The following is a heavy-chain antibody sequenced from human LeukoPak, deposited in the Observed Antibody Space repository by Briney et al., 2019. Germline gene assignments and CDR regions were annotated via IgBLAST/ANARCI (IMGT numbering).Heavy chain of an antibody. CDR3: AKDEEITGTNLGLILDAFDI. V-gene: IGHV3-74*01. Sequence: PGGSLRLSCAASGFTFSSFWMHWVRQAPGKGLVWVSRINSDGSTTNYADSVKGRFTISRDNSKNTLYLQMNSLRAEDTAVYFCAKDEEITGTNLGLILDAFDIWGQGTMVTVSS. D-gene: IGHD1-20*01. CDR2: INSDGSTT. CDR1: GFTFSSFW. J-gene: IGHJ3*02.